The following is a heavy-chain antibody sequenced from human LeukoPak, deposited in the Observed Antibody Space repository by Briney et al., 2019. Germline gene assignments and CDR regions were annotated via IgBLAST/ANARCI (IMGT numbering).Heavy chain of an antibody. Sequence: KPSETLSLTCTVSGGSISTYYWSWIRQTPGKGLEWIGYIHYSGSTNYNPSLNSRVTISVDTSKNQFSLKVNSVTAADTAVYYCARGTHSSSPIPLDYWGQGTLVTVSS. D-gene: IGHD6-6*01. CDR1: GGSISTYY. CDR3: ARGTHSSSPIPLDY. V-gene: IGHV4-59*01. J-gene: IGHJ4*02. CDR2: IHYSGST.